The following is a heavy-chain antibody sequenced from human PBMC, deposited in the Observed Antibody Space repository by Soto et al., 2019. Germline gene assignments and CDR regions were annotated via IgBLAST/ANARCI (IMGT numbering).Heavy chain of an antibody. CDR2: IIPIFGTA. CDR1: GGTFSSYA. V-gene: IGHV1-69*13. J-gene: IGHJ6*02. Sequence: SVKVSCKASGGTFSSYAISWVRQAPGQGLEWMGGIIPIFGTANYAQKFQGRVTITADESTSTAYMELSSLRSDDTAVYYCARDSGNNYYYYGMDVWGQGTTVTVSS. CDR3: ARDSGNNYYYYGMDV. D-gene: IGHD4-4*01.